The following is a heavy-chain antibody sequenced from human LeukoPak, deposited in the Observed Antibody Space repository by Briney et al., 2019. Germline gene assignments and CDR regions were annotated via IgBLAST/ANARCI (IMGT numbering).Heavy chain of an antibody. D-gene: IGHD6-6*01. CDR2: IYTSGST. CDR1: GGSISSYY. CDR3: ARQGSSSSPSGDYYYYMDV. V-gene: IGHV4-4*09. Sequence: KPSETLSLTCTVSGGSISSYYWSWIRQPPGKGLEWIGYIYTSGSTNYNPSLKSRVTISVDTSKNQFSLKLSSVTAADTAVYYCARQGSSSSPSGDYYYYMDVWGKGTTVTVSS. J-gene: IGHJ6*03.